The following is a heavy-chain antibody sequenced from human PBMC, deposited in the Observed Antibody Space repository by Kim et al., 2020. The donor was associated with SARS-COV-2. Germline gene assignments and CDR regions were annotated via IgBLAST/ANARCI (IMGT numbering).Heavy chain of an antibody. CDR3: ARVSRSDFWSGYYYYYGMDV. Sequence: GGSLRLSCAASGFTFSSYEMNWVRQAPGKGLEWVSYISSSGSTIYYADSVKGRFTISRDNAKNSLYLQMNSLRAEDTAVYYCARVSRSDFWSGYYYYYGMDVWGQGTTVTVSS. J-gene: IGHJ6*02. V-gene: IGHV3-48*03. CDR2: ISSSGSTI. CDR1: GFTFSSYE. D-gene: IGHD3-3*01.